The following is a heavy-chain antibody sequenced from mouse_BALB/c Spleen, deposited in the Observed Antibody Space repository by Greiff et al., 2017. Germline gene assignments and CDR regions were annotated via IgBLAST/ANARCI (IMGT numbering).Heavy chain of an antibody. CDR2: IYPGDGST. CDR3: AREGDA. CDR1: GYTFTSYY. V-gene: IGHV1S56*01. J-gene: IGHJ2*01. Sequence: QVQLKESGPELVKPGASVKMSCKASGYTFTSYYIHWVKQRPGQGLEWIVWIYPGDGSTKYNEKFKGKTTLTADKSSSTAYMLLSSLTSEDSAIYFCAREGDAWGQGTTLTVSS.